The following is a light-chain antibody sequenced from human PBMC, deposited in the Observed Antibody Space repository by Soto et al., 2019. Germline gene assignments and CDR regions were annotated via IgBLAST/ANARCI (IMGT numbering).Light chain of an antibody. CDR1: QSISNH. CDR2: AAS. Sequence: DIRMIPKQRYSAASVESRDIITCRVSQSISNHLNWYQQKPGKAPKLLIFAASSLQSGVPSRFSGSRSGPDFNLTMSTLQPGEFAVYYCEAYNTWARRYGEGTKVDIK. J-gene: IGKJ1*01. V-gene: IGKV1-39*02. CDR3: EAYNTWARR.